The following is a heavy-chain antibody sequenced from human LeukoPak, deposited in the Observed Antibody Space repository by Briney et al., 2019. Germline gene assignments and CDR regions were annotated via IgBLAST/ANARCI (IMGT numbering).Heavy chain of an antibody. Sequence: GRSLRLSCTASGFTFGDYAFSWVRQAPGKGLQWVTFIRSKTHGGTREYAASVKGRFTVSRDDSKSIAYLQIDRLKTEDTAVYYCTRARYYGSASYYSDDFDVWGQGTLVTVSS. V-gene: IGHV3-49*04. J-gene: IGHJ3*01. D-gene: IGHD3-10*01. CDR3: TRARYYGSASYYSDDFDV. CDR2: IRSKTHGGTR. CDR1: GFTFGDYA.